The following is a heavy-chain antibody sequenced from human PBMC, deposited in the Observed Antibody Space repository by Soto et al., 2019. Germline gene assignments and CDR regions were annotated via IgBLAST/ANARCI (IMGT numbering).Heavy chain of an antibody. CDR3: ATDRFCDGGSCRTRVY. CDR2: LTVGGRDT. J-gene: IGHJ4*02. Sequence: EVQLLESGGGLVQPGGSLRLSCATYGIMFSGYALSWVRQAPGKGLEWVSGLTVGGRDTSYADSVDGRFTVSGDSSSGTLYLQMNYLRADDTAVYYCATDRFCDGGSCRTRVYWGLGTLVTVSS. V-gene: IGHV3-23*01. CDR1: GIMFSGYA. D-gene: IGHD2-15*01.